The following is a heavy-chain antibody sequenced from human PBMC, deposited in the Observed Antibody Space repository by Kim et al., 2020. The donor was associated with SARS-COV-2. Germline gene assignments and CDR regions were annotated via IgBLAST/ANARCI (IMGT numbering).Heavy chain of an antibody. J-gene: IGHJ6*03. CDR3: ARGRDIVVVPAAIAYYYYYMDV. CDR2: INHSGST. D-gene: IGHD2-2*01. CDR1: GGSFSGYY. V-gene: IGHV4-34*01. Sequence: SETLSLTCAVYGGSFSGYYWSWIRQPPGKGLEWIGEINHSGSTNYNPSLKSRVTISVDTSKNQFSLKLSSVTAADTAVYYCARGRDIVVVPAAIAYYYYYMDVWGKGTTVTVSS.